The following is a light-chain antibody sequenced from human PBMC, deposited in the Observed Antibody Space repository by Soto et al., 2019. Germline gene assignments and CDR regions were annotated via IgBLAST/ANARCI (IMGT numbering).Light chain of an antibody. CDR2: GNS. CDR3: QSYDSSLSAL. V-gene: IGLV1-40*01. Sequence: QAVVTQPPSVSGAPGQRVTISCTGSSSNIGAGYDVHWYQQLPGTAPKLLIYGNSNRPSGVPDRFSGSKSGTSASLAITGLQAEDEADYYSQSYDSSLSALFGGGTKLTVL. CDR1: SSNIGAGYD. J-gene: IGLJ3*02.